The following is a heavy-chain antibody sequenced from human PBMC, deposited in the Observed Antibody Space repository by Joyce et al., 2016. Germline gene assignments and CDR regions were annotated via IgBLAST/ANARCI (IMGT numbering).Heavy chain of an antibody. CDR1: GFALSGHS. CDR2: ISLGSSTI. Sequence: EEQLVESGGGLVRPGGSLRLSCAASGFALSGHSMTWVRQAPGKGLEWVSYISLGSSTIYYAASVKGRFTISRDNAKNSLYLRMNSLRADDTAVYYCARQSFSSFDDYDPDYYYYMDVWGKGTTVTVSS. V-gene: IGHV3-48*01. CDR3: ARQSFSSFDDYDPDYYYYMDV. D-gene: IGHD4-17*01. J-gene: IGHJ6*03.